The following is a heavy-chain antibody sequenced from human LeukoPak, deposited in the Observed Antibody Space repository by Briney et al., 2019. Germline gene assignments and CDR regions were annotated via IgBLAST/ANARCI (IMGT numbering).Heavy chain of an antibody. Sequence: PSETLSLTCTVSGGSISSYYWSWIRQPPGKGLEWIGYIHYSGSTNYNPSLNSRVTISVDTSKTQFSLQLSSVTAADTAVYYCAREQLVQDAFDIWGQGTMVTVSS. CDR3: AREQLVQDAFDI. D-gene: IGHD6-13*01. V-gene: IGHV4-59*01. CDR2: IHYSGST. CDR1: GGSISSYY. J-gene: IGHJ3*02.